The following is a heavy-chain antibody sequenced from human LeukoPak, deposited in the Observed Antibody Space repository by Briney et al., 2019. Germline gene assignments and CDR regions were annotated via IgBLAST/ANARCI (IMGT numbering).Heavy chain of an antibody. V-gene: IGHV3-23*01. J-gene: IGHJ4*02. CDR1: GFTFSSYA. Sequence: GESLRLSCAASGFTFSSYAMSWVRQAPGKGLEWVSGITGSGGSTYYADSVKGRFTISRDNSKNTLYLQMNSLRAEDTAIYYCAKDQPPGDYWGQGTLVTVSS. CDR3: AKDQPPGDY. CDR2: ITGSGGST.